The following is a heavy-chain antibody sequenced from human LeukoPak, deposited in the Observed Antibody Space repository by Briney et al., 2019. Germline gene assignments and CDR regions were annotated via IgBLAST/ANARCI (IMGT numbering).Heavy chain of an antibody. D-gene: IGHD6-13*01. Sequence: PGGSLSLSCASSILTFDVYAMLWAPEAPEKPREGGSGFTWNSCCIVYADSVKGRYTLSRDNAKDSLYLQMNSLRAEDTVLYYCAKDAYSSSWPYYYYYYGMDVWGQGTTVTVSS. CDR3: AKDAYSSSWPYYYYYYGMDV. J-gene: IGHJ6*02. CDR1: ILTFDVYA. CDR2: FTWNSCCI. V-gene: IGHV3-9*01.